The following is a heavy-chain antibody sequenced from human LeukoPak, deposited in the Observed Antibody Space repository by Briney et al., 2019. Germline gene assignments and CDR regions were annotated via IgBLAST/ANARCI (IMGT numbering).Heavy chain of an antibody. Sequence: GGSLRLSCAASGFTFSSYAMHWVRQAPGKGLEWVAVISYDGSNKYYADSVKGRFTISRDNSKNTLYLQMNSLRAEDTAVYYCARENVVVVVAATSDYWGQGTLVTVSS. CDR3: ARENVVVVVAATSDY. J-gene: IGHJ4*02. D-gene: IGHD2-15*01. V-gene: IGHV3-30-3*01. CDR2: ISYDGSNK. CDR1: GFTFSSYA.